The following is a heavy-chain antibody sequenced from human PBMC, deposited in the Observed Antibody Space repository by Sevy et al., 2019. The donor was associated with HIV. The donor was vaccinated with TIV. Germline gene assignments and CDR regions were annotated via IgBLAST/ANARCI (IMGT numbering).Heavy chain of an antibody. CDR2: ISGSGGST. Sequence: GGSLRLSCAASGFTFSSYAMSWVRQAPGKGLEWVSAISGSGGSTYYANSVKGRFTISRDNSKNTLYLQMNSLRAEDTAVYYCAKPRRDGYKGYGGWGQGTLVTVSS. J-gene: IGHJ4*02. V-gene: IGHV3-23*01. D-gene: IGHD5-12*01. CDR1: GFTFSSYA. CDR3: AKPRRDGYKGYGG.